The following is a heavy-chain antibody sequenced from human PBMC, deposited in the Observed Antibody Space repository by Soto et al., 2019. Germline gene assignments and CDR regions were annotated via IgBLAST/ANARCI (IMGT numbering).Heavy chain of an antibody. V-gene: IGHV4-39*01. J-gene: IGHJ5*02. Sequence: QLQLQESGPGLVKPSETLSLTCTVSGGSISSSSYYWGWIRQPPGKGLEWIGSIYYSGSTYYNPSLKSRVTISVDTSKNQFSLKVSSVTAADTAVYYCATRVVTAIPDWFDPWGQGTLVTVSS. CDR3: ATRVVTAIPDWFDP. CDR2: IYYSGST. CDR1: GGSISSSSYY. D-gene: IGHD2-21*02.